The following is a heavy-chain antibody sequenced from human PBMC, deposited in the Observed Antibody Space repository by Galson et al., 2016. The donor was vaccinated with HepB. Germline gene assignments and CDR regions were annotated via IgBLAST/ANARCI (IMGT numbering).Heavy chain of an antibody. CDR3: ARDPSTVAAVGYNRFDA. V-gene: IGHV3-74*01. CDR1: GFTFSSHW. CDR2: INSDGSKI. J-gene: IGHJ5*02. D-gene: IGHD6-19*01. Sequence: SLRLSCAASGFTFSSHWMHWVRQAPGKGPVWVSRINSDGSKIDYEDSVKGRFTISRDNAKNTLHLQMNSLRGEDTAIYYCARDPSTVAAVGYNRFDAWGQGTLVTVS.